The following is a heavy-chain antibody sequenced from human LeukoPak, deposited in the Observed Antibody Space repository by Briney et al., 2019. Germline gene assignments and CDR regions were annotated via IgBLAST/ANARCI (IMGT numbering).Heavy chain of an antibody. J-gene: IGHJ5*02. D-gene: IGHD2-2*01. CDR3: ARESRPAAYANWFDP. Sequence: GGSLRLSCAASGFAFSSYGMHWVRQAPGKGLEWVAYIHYDSSTEDYADSVKGRFTISRDNAKNSLYLQMNSLRAEDTAVYYCARESRPAAYANWFDPWGQGTLVTVSS. CDR2: IHYDSSTE. V-gene: IGHV3-30*02. CDR1: GFAFSSYG.